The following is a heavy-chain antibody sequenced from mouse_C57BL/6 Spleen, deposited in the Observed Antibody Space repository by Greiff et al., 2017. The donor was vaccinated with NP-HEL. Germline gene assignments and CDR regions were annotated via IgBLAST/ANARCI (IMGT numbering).Heavy chain of an antibody. CDR1: GFTFSSYA. D-gene: IGHD4-1*01. J-gene: IGHJ2*01. CDR2: ISDGGSYT. V-gene: IGHV5-4*01. Sequence: EVHLVESGGGLVKPGGSLKLSCAASGFTFSSYAMSWVRQTPEKRLEWVATISDGGSYTYYPDNVKGRFTISRDNAKNNLYLQMSHLKSEDTAMYYCARESRVGRDFDYWGQGTTLTVSS. CDR3: ARESRVGRDFDY.